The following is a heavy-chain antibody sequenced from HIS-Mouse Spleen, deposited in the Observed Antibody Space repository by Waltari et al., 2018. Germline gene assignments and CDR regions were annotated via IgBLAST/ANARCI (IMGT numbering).Heavy chain of an antibody. CDR1: GGSISSSSYY. V-gene: IGHV4-39*07. Sequence: QLQLQESGPGLVTPSETLSLPCTVSGGSISSSSYYWGWLRPPPGSGLAVFGSIYYSGSTYYNPSLKSRVTISVDTSKNQFSLKLSSVTAADTAVYYCARDFHDFWSGYYGGDKKHDAFDIWGQGTMVTVSS. CDR2: IYYSGST. J-gene: IGHJ3*02. D-gene: IGHD3-3*01. CDR3: ARDFHDFWSGYYGGDKKHDAFDI.